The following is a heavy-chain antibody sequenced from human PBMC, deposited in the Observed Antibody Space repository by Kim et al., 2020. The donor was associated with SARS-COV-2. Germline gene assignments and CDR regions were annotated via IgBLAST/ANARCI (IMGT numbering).Heavy chain of an antibody. Sequence: AQKFQGRVTMTEDTSTDTAYMELRSLRSEDTAVYYCATAAVAGTLSWFDPWGQGTLVTVSS. V-gene: IGHV1-24*01. J-gene: IGHJ5*02. D-gene: IGHD6-19*01. CDR3: ATAAVAGTLSWFDP.